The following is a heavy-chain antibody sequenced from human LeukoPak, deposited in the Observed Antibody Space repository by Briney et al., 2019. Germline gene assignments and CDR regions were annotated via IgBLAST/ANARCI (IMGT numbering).Heavy chain of an antibody. V-gene: IGHV4-59*01. CDR1: GGSIRSYY. CDR3: AREVGYKGYFDY. D-gene: IGHD1-14*01. Sequence: SETLSLTCTVSGGSIRSYYWSWIRQPPGKGLEWIGYIYYSGSTNYNPSLKSRVTMSVDTSKNQFSLKLSSVTAADTAVYYCAREVGYKGYFDYWGQGTLVTVSS. J-gene: IGHJ4*02. CDR2: IYYSGST.